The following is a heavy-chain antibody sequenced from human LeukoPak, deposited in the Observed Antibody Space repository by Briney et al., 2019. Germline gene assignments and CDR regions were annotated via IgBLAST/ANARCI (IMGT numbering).Heavy chain of an antibody. V-gene: IGHV1-18*04. CDR1: GYAFETYA. D-gene: IGHD6-13*01. J-gene: IGHJ5*01. CDR3: ARDLIHMAAPVHHLDS. CDR2: VNARNGAS. Sequence: ASVRVSCKASGYAFETYAIAWVRQAPGRGLEWMGWVNARNGASESAAKFQGRLTMITDVSTRTASMEVRSLKSDDTAVYFCARDLIHMAAPVHHLDSWGQGTLVIVSS.